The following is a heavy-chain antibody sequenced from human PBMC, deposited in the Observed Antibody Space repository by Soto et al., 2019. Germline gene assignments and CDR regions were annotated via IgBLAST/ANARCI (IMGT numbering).Heavy chain of an antibody. CDR2: IYVTGAV. Sequence: TLSLTCMVSGAALNSGNYYWSWIRQVPGKGLEWIGHIYVTGAVDYNPSLRDRITISQDTSERQFSLNLRLVTAADTAVYYCARLRIATNNYKWFDPWGQGTLVTVSS. CDR3: ARLRIATNNYKWFDP. D-gene: IGHD2-21*01. V-gene: IGHV4-31*03. J-gene: IGHJ5*02. CDR1: GAALNSGNYY.